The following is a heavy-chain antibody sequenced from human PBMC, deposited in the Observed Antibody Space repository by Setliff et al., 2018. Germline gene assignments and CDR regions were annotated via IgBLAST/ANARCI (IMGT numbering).Heavy chain of an antibody. J-gene: IGHJ4*02. D-gene: IGHD5-18*01. Sequence: GESLKISCEGSGYSFTNYWIAWVRQMPGKGLEWMGIIYPGDSDIRYSPSFQGQVTFSVDKSINTAYLQWSSLKASDTAMYYCARLGSYGSTIPYYFDYWGQGTLVTVSS. CDR1: GYSFTNYW. CDR2: IYPGDSDI. V-gene: IGHV5-51*01. CDR3: ARLGSYGSTIPYYFDY.